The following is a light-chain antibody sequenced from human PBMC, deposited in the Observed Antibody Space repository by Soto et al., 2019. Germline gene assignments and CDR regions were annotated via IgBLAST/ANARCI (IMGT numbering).Light chain of an antibody. V-gene: IGLV2-14*01. CDR2: EVS. J-gene: IGLJ1*01. Sequence: QSALTQPASVSGSPGQSITISCTGSSSDVGGYNYVSWYQHHPGKAPKLMIYEVSNRPSGVSNRFSGSKSGNTASLTISGLQAEDEADYYCSSYTSSSTLYVFGTGTTVTVL. CDR3: SSYTSSSTLYV. CDR1: SSDVGGYNY.